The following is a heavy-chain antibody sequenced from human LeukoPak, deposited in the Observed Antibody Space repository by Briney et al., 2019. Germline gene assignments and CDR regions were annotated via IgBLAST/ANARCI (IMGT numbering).Heavy chain of an antibody. CDR3: ARDDDFWSGYSIDY. D-gene: IGHD3-3*01. Sequence: GGSLRLSRAASGFTFSSYSMNWVRQAPGKGLEWVSYISSSSSTMSYADSVKGRFTISRDNAKNSLYLQMNSLRAEDTAVYYCARDDDFWSGYSIDYWGQGTLVTVSS. CDR1: GFTFSSYS. V-gene: IGHV3-48*01. J-gene: IGHJ4*02. CDR2: ISSSSSTM.